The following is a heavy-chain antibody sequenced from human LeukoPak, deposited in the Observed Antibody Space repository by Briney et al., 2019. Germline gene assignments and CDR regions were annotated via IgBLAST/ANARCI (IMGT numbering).Heavy chain of an antibody. Sequence: ASVKVSCKASGYTFTSYGISWVRKAPGQGLEWMGWISAYNGNTNYAQKLQGRVTMTTDTSTSTAYMELRSLRSDDTAVYYCARESNRTFLRYYDFWSGYYGTFDYWGQGTLVTVSS. V-gene: IGHV1-18*01. CDR3: ARESNRTFLRYYDFWSGYYGTFDY. CDR2: ISAYNGNT. CDR1: GYTFTSYG. D-gene: IGHD3-3*01. J-gene: IGHJ4*02.